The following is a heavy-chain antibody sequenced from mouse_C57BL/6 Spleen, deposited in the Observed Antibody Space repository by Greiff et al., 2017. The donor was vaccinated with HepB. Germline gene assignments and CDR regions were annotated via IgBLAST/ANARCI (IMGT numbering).Heavy chain of an antibody. J-gene: IGHJ2*01. Sequence: QSGPGLVKPSQSLSLTCSVTGYSITSGYYWNWIRQFPGNKLEWMGYISYDGSNNYNPSLKNRISITRDTSKNQFFLKLNSVTTEDTATYYCARGYGYDDGNYFDYWGQGTTLTVSS. CDR1: GYSITSGYY. CDR2: ISYDGSN. V-gene: IGHV3-6*01. D-gene: IGHD2-2*01. CDR3: ARGYGYDDGNYFDY.